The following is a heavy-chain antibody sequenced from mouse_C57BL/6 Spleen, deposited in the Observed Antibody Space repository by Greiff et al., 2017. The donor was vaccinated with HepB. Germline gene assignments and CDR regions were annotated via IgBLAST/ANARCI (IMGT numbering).Heavy chain of an antibody. CDR1: GYTFTSYW. CDR2: IYPGSGST. J-gene: IGHJ4*01. V-gene: IGHV1-55*01. CDR3: ARHDGYYVPYYAMDY. Sequence: QVQLQQPGAELVKPGASVKMSCKASGYTFTSYWITWVKQRPGQGLEWIGDIYPGSGSTNYNEKFKSKATLTVDTSSSTAYMQLSSLTSEDSAVYYCARHDGYYVPYYAMDYWGQGTSVTVSS. D-gene: IGHD2-3*01.